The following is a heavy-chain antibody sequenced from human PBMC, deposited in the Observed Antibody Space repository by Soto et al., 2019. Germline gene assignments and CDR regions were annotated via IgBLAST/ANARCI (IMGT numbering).Heavy chain of an antibody. V-gene: IGHV1-2*04. CDR2: INPNSGGT. D-gene: IGHD2-15*01. CDR3: ARGPRTGDIVVVVAAAYYFVS. CDR1: GYTFTGYY. J-gene: IGHJ4*02. Sequence: QVQLVQSGAEVKKPGASVKVSCKASGYTFTGYYMHWVRQAPGQGLEWMGWINPNSGGTNYAQKAQGWVTMTTDASSSTAYMELRRLISDATAVYYCARGPRTGDIVVVVAAAYYFVSWGQGTLVTVSS.